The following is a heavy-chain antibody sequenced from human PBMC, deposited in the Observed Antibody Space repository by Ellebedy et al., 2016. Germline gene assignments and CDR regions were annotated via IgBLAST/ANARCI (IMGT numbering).Heavy chain of an antibody. CDR1: GFTFSNYA. J-gene: IGHJ6*02. D-gene: IGHD6-19*01. Sequence: GGSLRLSCAASGFTFSNYALHWVRQAPGKGLEWVAFISYDETNKYYADSVKGRFTISRDDSKNTLYLQMNSLRTDDSARYYCVRGPTAVAAAYYFYGMDVWGPGTTVTVSS. CDR2: ISYDETNK. V-gene: IGHV3-30-3*01. CDR3: VRGPTAVAAAYYFYGMDV.